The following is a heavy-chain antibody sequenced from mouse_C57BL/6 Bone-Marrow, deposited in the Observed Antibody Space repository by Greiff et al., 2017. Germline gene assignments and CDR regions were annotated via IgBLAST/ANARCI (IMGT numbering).Heavy chain of an antibody. J-gene: IGHJ3*01. V-gene: IGHV2-2*01. CDR2: IWSGGST. Sequence: VQLQQPGPGLVQPSQTLSITCTVSGFSLTSYGVHWVRQSPGQGLEWLGVIWSGGSTAYNEAIISRLSISKDNSKCQVFCKRNSLQADDTAMYYCSRGIRFTTGAWFAYWGQGTLVTVSA. CDR3: SRGIRFTTGAWFAY. D-gene: IGHD2-12*01. CDR1: GFSLTSYG.